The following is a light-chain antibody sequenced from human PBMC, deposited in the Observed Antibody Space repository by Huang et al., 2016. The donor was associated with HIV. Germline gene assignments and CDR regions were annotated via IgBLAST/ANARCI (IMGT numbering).Light chain of an antibody. Sequence: DIVMTQSPDFLAVPLGERATINCKSSQSVSYNSDSESYVAWFHQKPGQSPKLLIYWASTRESGVPDRFSGSGSGTDFTLTISSLQAEDVGVYYCRQYHSDLWTFGQGTRVEIK. CDR1: QSVSYNSDSESY. V-gene: IGKV4-1*01. CDR3: RQYHSDLWT. CDR2: WAS. J-gene: IGKJ1*01.